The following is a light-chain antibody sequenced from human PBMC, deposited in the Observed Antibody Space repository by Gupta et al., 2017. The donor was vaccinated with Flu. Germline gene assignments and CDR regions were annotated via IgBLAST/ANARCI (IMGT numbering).Light chain of an antibody. CDR1: QTISSNY. CDR3: QQYAGTPPT. Sequence: ERATLSCRATQTISSNYLAWYQQKPGQAPRLLIYEASKRATGIPDKFSGSGSGTDFTLTISRLEPEDFAVYYCQQYAGTPPTFGPGTIVDI. V-gene: IGKV3-20*01. J-gene: IGKJ3*01. CDR2: EAS.